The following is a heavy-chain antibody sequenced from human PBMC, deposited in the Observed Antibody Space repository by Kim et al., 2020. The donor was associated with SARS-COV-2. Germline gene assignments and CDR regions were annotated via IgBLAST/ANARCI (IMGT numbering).Heavy chain of an antibody. J-gene: IGHJ6*02. CDR2: ISGSGGST. V-gene: IGHV3-23*01. D-gene: IGHD3-22*01. Sequence: GGSLRLSCAASGFTFSSYAMSWVRQAPGKGLEWVSAISGSGGSTYYADSVKGRFTISRDNSKNTLYLQMNSLRAEDTAVYYCAKTVNYDSSGHYGMDVWGQGTTVTVSS. CDR3: AKTVNYDSSGHYGMDV. CDR1: GFTFSSYA.